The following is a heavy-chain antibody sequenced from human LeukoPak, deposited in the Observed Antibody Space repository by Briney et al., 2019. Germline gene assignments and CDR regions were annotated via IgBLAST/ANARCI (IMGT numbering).Heavy chain of an antibody. J-gene: IGHJ4*02. D-gene: IGHD6-13*01. Sequence: ASVKVSCKPSGYTFTAIYMHWVRQAPGRGLEWMGWIHPKTGGTNYAQKFQGRVTMARDPSIGTAYLGLSGLASDDTAEYYCARDVTAASDLDYWGQGTLVTVSS. V-gene: IGHV1-2*02. CDR3: ARDVTAASDLDY. CDR2: IHPKTGGT. CDR1: GYTFTAIY.